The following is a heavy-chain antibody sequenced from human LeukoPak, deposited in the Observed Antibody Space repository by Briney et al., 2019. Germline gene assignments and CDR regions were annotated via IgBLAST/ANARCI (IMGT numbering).Heavy chain of an antibody. CDR1: GGSISSGSYY. V-gene: IGHV4-61*02. D-gene: IGHD3-3*01. Sequence: SQTLSLTCTVSGGSISSGSYYWSWIRQPAGKGLEWIGRIYTSGSANYNPSLKSRVTISIDTSKNQFSLKLSSVTAADTAVYYCARWDFWSGYRGDNWFDPWGQGTLVTVSS. CDR3: ARWDFWSGYRGDNWFDP. J-gene: IGHJ5*02. CDR2: IYTSGSA.